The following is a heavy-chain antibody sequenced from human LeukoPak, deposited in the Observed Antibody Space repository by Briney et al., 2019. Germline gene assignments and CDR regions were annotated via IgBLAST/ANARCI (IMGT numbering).Heavy chain of an antibody. J-gene: IGHJ4*02. CDR2: ISSSGSTI. CDR3: ARVELKTGSLFDY. CDR1: GFTFSDYY. Sequence: GGSLRLSCAASGFTFSDYYMSWIRQAPGKGLEWVSYISSSGSTIYYADSVKGRFTISRDNAKNSLYPQMNSLRAEDTAVYYCARVELKTGSLFDYWGQGTLVTVSS. V-gene: IGHV3-11*04. D-gene: IGHD3-10*01.